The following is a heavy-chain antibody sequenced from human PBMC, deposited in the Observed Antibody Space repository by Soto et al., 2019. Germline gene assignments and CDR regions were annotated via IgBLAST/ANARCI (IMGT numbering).Heavy chain of an antibody. CDR1: GFTFSSYD. Sequence: EVQLVESGGGLVQPGGSLRLSCAASGFTFSSYDMHWVRQATGKGLEWVSAIGTAGDTYYPGSVKGRFTISRENAKNSLYLQMNSLRAGDTAVYYCARADRYSGSYYFDYWGQGTLVTVSS. CDR3: ARADRYSGSYYFDY. J-gene: IGHJ4*02. D-gene: IGHD1-26*01. V-gene: IGHV3-13*01. CDR2: IGTAGDT.